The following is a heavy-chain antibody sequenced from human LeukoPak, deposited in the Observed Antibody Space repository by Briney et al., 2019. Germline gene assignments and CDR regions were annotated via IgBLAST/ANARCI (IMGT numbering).Heavy chain of an antibody. Sequence: NASETLSLTCTVSGGSFSNYYWSWIRQPPGKGLEWIGYIYYSGSTNYNPSLKSRVTISLDTSKNQFSLKLSSVTAADTAAYYCARYRSTMNDAFDIWGQGTMVTVSS. CDR3: ARYRSTMNDAFDI. D-gene: IGHD3-22*01. V-gene: IGHV4-59*01. CDR2: IYYSGST. CDR1: GGSFSNYY. J-gene: IGHJ3*02.